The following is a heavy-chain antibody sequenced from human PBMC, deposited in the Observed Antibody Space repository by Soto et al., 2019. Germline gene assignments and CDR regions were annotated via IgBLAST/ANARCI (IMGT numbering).Heavy chain of an antibody. Sequence: QLQLQESGSGLVKPSQTLSLTCTVSGGSIRTGGYSWSWIRQPPGKGLEWIGNTYHSGNPYYNPSPKSRVTISVDGSKNQFSLTVSSVTAADTAVYYCAREDYGDYGGYFDYWGQGSLVTVSS. J-gene: IGHJ4*02. V-gene: IGHV4-30-2*01. D-gene: IGHD4-17*01. CDR2: TYHSGNP. CDR3: AREDYGDYGGYFDY. CDR1: GGSIRTGGYS.